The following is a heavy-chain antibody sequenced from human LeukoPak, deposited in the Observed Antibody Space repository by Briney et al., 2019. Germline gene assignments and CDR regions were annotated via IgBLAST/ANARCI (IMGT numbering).Heavy chain of an antibody. Sequence: GESLRLSCAASGFTFSGYALSWDRQAPGKGLEWVSLISGSSLTTDYADSVKGRFTISRDNSKNTLSLQMSSLNADDTAVYYCAKHVRTSVWFFDSWGQGTLVTVAS. D-gene: IGHD6-19*01. V-gene: IGHV3-23*01. CDR3: AKHVRTSVWFFDS. J-gene: IGHJ4*02. CDR2: ISGSSLTT. CDR1: GFTFSGYA.